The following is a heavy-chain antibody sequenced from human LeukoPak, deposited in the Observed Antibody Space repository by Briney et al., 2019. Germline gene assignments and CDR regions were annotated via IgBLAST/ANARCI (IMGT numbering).Heavy chain of an antibody. CDR1: GFTFSSYT. CDR2: ININGGRT. CDR3: VKDKWIDH. J-gene: IGHJ4*02. Sequence: PGGSLRLSCSVSGFTFSSYTMHWVRQAPGKGLEYVSSININGGRTYYADSVKGRFTISRDNSKNMLYLQMSSLRTEDTAVYYCVKDKWIDHWGQGTLVTVSS. V-gene: IGHV3-64D*09. D-gene: IGHD2-8*01.